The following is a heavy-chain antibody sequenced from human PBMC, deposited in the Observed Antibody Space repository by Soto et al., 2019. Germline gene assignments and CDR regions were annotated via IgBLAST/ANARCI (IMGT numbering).Heavy chain of an antibody. J-gene: IGHJ1*01. CDR2: ISGSGDKT. Sequence: EVQLLQSGGGLAQPGTSLRLSCAASGFTFKYYAMTWVRQAPGKGLEWVSTISGSGDKTDYADSVKGRFRVSRDNSKDTLYLHMDSLRADDTALYYCARESKWYGGQYVQDWGQGTLVTVSS. D-gene: IGHD2-8*01. V-gene: IGHV3-23*01. CDR1: GFTFKYYA. CDR3: ARESKWYGGQYVQD.